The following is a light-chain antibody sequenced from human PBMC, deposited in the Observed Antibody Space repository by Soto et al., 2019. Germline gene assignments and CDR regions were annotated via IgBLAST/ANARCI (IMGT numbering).Light chain of an antibody. Sequence: QSVLTQPASVSGSPGQSITISCTGTSSDVGGYNYVSWYQQYPGKPPKLMISEVSNRPSGVSSRFSGSKAGNTASLTISGLQAEDEADYYCSSYTSASTLYVFGTGTKVTVL. CDR3: SSYTSASTLYV. CDR1: SSDVGGYNY. J-gene: IGLJ1*01. CDR2: EVS. V-gene: IGLV2-14*01.